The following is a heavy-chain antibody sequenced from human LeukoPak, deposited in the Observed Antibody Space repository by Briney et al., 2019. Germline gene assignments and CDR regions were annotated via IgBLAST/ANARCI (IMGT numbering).Heavy chain of an antibody. J-gene: IGHJ4*02. Sequence: GGSLRLSCAASGFTFNSYWMHWVRDFPGKGLVWVAHINNPGTGTTYADAVKGRFTISRDNAKNTLYLQMNSLRADDTAMYYCARGSGGFDYWGQGTLITVSS. CDR3: ARGSGGFDY. CDR2: INNPGTGT. CDR1: GFTFNSYW. D-gene: IGHD3-3*01. V-gene: IGHV3-74*01.